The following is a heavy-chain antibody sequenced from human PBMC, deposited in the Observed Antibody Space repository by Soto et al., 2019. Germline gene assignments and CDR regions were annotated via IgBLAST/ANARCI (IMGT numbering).Heavy chain of an antibody. V-gene: IGHV3-74*01. J-gene: IGHJ5*02. D-gene: IGHD2-15*01. CDR1: GFTFSSYW. Sequence: EVQLVESGGGLVQPGGALRLYCAASGFTFSSYWMHWVRQAPGKGMVWVSRINSDGSSTSYADSVKGRFTISRDNAKNTMYLQMNSLRAEDTAVYYCAREVVVVVVAPNWFDPWGQGTLVTVSS. CDR3: AREVVVVVVAPNWFDP. CDR2: INSDGSST.